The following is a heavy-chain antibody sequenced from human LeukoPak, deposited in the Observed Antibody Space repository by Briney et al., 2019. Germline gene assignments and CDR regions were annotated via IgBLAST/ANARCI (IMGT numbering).Heavy chain of an antibody. J-gene: IGHJ4*02. CDR2: IYPGDSDT. V-gene: IGHV5-51*01. CDR3: ALTVNGLGYCSSTSCLFDY. Sequence: GESLKISCKGSGYSFTSYWIGWVRQMPGKGLEWMGIIYPGDSDTRYSPSFQGQVTISADKSISTAYLQWSSLKASDTAMYYCALTVNGLGYCSSTSCLFDYWGQGTLVTVSS. D-gene: IGHD2-2*01. CDR1: GYSFTSYW.